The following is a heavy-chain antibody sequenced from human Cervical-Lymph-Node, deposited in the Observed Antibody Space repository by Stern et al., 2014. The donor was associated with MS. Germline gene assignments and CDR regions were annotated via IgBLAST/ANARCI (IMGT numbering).Heavy chain of an antibody. CDR2: INPKSGTT. CDR3: ARGGSLTATGDD. V-gene: IGHV1-2*02. Sequence: QVQLVQSGAEVKKPGASVRVSCKASGYTFIDYNIHWVRQAPGQGLEWMGWINPKSGTTSYVQKFQGRASMTGDTSINTAYMELSNLRSDDTAVYYCARGGSLTATGDDWGQGTLVTVSS. J-gene: IGHJ4*02. CDR1: GYTFIDYN. D-gene: IGHD6-13*01.